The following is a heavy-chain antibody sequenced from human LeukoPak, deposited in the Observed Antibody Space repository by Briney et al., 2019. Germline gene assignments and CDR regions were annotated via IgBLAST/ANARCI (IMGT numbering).Heavy chain of an antibody. V-gene: IGHV3-53*01. CDR3: AREEIRITMVRGSYYYYYYMDV. CDR2: IYSDNT. D-gene: IGHD3-10*01. Sequence: GGSLRLSCTVSGFTVSSNSMSWVRQAPGKGLEWVSFIYSDNTHYSDSVKGRFTIPRDNSKNTLYLQMNSLRAEDTAVYYCAREEIRITMVRGSYYYYYYMDVWGKGTTVTVSS. J-gene: IGHJ6*03. CDR1: GFTVSSNS.